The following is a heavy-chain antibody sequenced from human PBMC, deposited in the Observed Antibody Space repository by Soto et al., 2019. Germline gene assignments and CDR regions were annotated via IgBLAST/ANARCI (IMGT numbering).Heavy chain of an antibody. D-gene: IGHD6-13*01. CDR1: GFTFSSYG. CDR3: AKDIGEQQLVLLSPYYYYGMDV. V-gene: IGHV3-30*18. CDR2: ISYDGSNK. Sequence: PGGSLRLSCAASGFTFSSYGMHWVRQAPGKGLEWVAVISYDGSNKYYADSVKGRFTISRDNSKNTLYLQMNSLRAEDTAVYYCAKDIGEQQLVLLSPYYYYGMDVWGQGTTVTVSS. J-gene: IGHJ6*02.